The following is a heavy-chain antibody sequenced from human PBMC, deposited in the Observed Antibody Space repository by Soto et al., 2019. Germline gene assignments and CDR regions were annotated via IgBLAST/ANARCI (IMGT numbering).Heavy chain of an antibody. J-gene: IGHJ4*02. CDR2: ISGSGGST. CDR3: AKYKEQQLVFDY. CDR1: GFPFSSYS. D-gene: IGHD6-13*01. Sequence: GGSLSLSCAASGFPFSSYSMSWVRQAPGKGLEWVSAISGSGGSTYYADSVKGRFTISRDNSKNTLYLQMNSLRAEDTAVYYCAKYKEQQLVFDYWGQGTLVTVSS. V-gene: IGHV3-23*01.